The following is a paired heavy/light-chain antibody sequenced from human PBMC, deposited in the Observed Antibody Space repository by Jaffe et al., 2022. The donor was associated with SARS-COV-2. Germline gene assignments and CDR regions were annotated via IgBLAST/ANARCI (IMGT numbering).Light chain of an antibody. Sequence: EIVMTQSPATLSVSPGERATLSCRASQSVSSNLAWYQQKPGQAPRLLIYGASTRATGIPARFSGSGSGTEFTLTISSLQSEDFAVYYCQQYNNWPPVTFGGGTKVEIK. CDR1: QSVSSN. CDR2: GAS. V-gene: IGKV3-15*01. J-gene: IGKJ4*01. CDR3: QQYNNWPPVT.
Heavy chain of an antibody. CDR1: GFTFSDYY. CDR2: ISSSGSTI. J-gene: IGHJ4*02. Sequence: QVQLVESGGGLVKPGGSLRLSCAASGFTFSDYYMSWIRQAPGKGLEWVSYISSSGSTIYYADSVKGRFTISRDNAKNSLYLQMNSLRAEDTAVYYCARGLSPGYSYGRIWGQGTLVTVSS. D-gene: IGHD5-18*01. V-gene: IGHV3-11*01. CDR3: ARGLSPGYSYGRI.